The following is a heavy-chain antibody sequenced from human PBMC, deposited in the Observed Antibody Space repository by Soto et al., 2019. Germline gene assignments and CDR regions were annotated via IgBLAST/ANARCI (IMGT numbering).Heavy chain of an antibody. Sequence: PGGSLRLSCAASGFTLSSYAMHWVRQAPGKGLEWVALISYDGSDKDYADSVKGRFTISRDNSRNTLFLQMNSLRAEDTAVYYCARDYYKYYDSSGYYRSPAYWGQGTLVTSPQ. CDR3: ARDYYKYYDSSGYYRSPAY. D-gene: IGHD3-22*01. J-gene: IGHJ4*02. CDR1: GFTLSSYA. V-gene: IGHV3-30-3*01. CDR2: ISYDGSDK.